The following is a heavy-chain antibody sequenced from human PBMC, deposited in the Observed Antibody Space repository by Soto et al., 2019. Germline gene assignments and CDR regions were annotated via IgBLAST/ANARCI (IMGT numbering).Heavy chain of an antibody. CDR1: GGSMRSYY. J-gene: IGHJ6*02. CDR3: AGIGEDVYYGMDV. D-gene: IGHD2-21*01. CDR2: IYSRGDT. Sequence: SETLSLTCIVSGGSMRSYYWNWLRQPAGKGLEWIGRIYSRGDTNYNPSVKSRVTMSVDTSKNEFSLRLNSVTAADTAVYYCAGIGEDVYYGMDVWGQGTTVTVSS. V-gene: IGHV4-4*07.